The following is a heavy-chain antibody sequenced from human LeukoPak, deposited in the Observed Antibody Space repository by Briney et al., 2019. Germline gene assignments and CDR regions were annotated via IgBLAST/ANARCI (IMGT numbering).Heavy chain of an antibody. Sequence: PSETLSLTCTVSGGSISSGGYYWSWIRQHPGKGLEWIGYIYYSGSTYYNPSLKSRVTISVDTSKNQFSLKLSSVTAADTAVYYCARERVGATRYFDYWGQGTLVTVPS. J-gene: IGHJ4*02. V-gene: IGHV4-31*03. CDR1: GGSISSGGYY. CDR3: ARERVGATRYFDY. D-gene: IGHD1-26*01. CDR2: IYYSGST.